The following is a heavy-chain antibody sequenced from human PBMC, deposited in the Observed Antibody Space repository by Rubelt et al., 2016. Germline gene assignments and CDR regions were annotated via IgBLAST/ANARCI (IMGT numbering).Heavy chain of an antibody. Sequence: QLQLQESGPGLVKPSETLSLTCTVSGGSISSSSYYWGWIRQPPGKGLEWIGSIYYSGSTYYNPSLKSRVTISVDTSKNQFSLKLSSVTAADTAVYYCARDAQYSYGLFYMDVWGKGTTVTVSS. CDR3: ARDAQYSYGLFYMDV. CDR1: GGSISSSSYY. J-gene: IGHJ6*03. V-gene: IGHV4-39*07. D-gene: IGHD5-18*01. CDR2: IYYSGST.